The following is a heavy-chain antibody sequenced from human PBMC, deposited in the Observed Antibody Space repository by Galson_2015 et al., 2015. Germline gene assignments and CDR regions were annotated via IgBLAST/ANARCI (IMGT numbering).Heavy chain of an antibody. Sequence: SLRLSCAASGFTVDDYAMHWVRQAPGKGLEWVSGISWNSGSIGYADSVKGRFTISRDNAKNSLYLQMNSLKAEDTALYSGAKEGSWSSCLSVDWYFDLWGRGTLVTVSS. D-gene: IGHD1-26*01. V-gene: IGHV3-9*01. CDR1: GFTVDDYA. J-gene: IGHJ2*01. CDR2: ISWNSGSI. CDR3: AKEGSWSSCLSVDWYFDL.